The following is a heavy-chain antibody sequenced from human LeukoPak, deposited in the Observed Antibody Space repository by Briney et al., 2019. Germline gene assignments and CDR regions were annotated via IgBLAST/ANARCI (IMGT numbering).Heavy chain of an antibody. CDR1: GGSISSGPYY. Sequence: SSETLSLTCTVSGGSISSGPYYWSWIRRHPGQGLEWIGYIHYSGSTFYNPSLKSRVAISMDTSENQFSLKLSSVTAADTAVYYCARYCSSTKCPFGYWGQGNLVTVSS. V-gene: IGHV4-31*03. D-gene: IGHD2-2*01. CDR2: IHYSGST. J-gene: IGHJ4*02. CDR3: ARYCSSTKCPFGY.